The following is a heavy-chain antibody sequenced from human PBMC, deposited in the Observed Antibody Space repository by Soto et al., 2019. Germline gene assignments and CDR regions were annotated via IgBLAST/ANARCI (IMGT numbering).Heavy chain of an antibody. CDR2: MSGTAGNT. CDR3: AEKYYFGSGSYVFYFDY. Sequence: VQLLESGGGSVQPGGSLRLSCAASGFTFSNYAMTWVRQAPGKGLEWVSTMSGTAGNTYYADSVKGRFTISRDNSKNTLYLQMNSLRAEDTAVYYCAEKYYFGSGSYVFYFDYWGQGTLVTVSS. V-gene: IGHV3-23*01. CDR1: GFTFSNYA. J-gene: IGHJ4*02. D-gene: IGHD3-10*01.